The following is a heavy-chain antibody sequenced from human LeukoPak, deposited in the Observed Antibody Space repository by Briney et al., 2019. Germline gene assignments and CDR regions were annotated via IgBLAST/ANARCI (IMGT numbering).Heavy chain of an antibody. J-gene: IGHJ4*02. CDR3: ARMYGNWNYPQGDYFDY. CDR2: ISAYNGNT. V-gene: IGHV1-18*04. Sequence: GASVKVSCKASGYTFTSYYMHWVRQAPGQGLEWMGWISAYNGNTNYAQKLQGRVTMTTDTSTSTAYMELRSLRSDDTAVYYCARMYGNWNYPQGDYFDYWGQGTLVTVSS. D-gene: IGHD1-7*01. CDR1: GYTFTSYY.